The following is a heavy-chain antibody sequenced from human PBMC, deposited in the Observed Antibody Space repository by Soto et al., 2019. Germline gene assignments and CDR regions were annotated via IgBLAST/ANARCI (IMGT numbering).Heavy chain of an antibody. J-gene: IGHJ4*02. CDR2: ISGSGDST. D-gene: IGHD6-6*01. Sequence: VQMLQSGGGSVQPGGSLRLSCVVSGLSFGSYAMSWVRQTPGKGLEFVSSISGSGDSTYYADSVKGRFIISRDNSNNTVFLQMNSRRVEDTALYYCAKRPPTLWGQGTLVSVSP. CDR1: GLSFGSYA. V-gene: IGHV3-23*01. CDR3: AKRPPTL.